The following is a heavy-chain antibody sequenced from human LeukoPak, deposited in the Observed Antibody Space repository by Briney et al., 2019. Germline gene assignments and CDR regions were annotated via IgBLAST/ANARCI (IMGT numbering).Heavy chain of an antibody. CDR3: ARVVVPALDAFDI. Sequence: ASVKVSCKASGYTFTGYYMHWVRQAPGQGLEWMGWINPNSGGTNYAQKFQGRVTMTRDTSTSTVYMELSSLRSEDTAVYYCARVVVPALDAFDIWGQGTMVTVSS. CDR1: GYTFTGYY. J-gene: IGHJ3*02. V-gene: IGHV1-2*02. CDR2: INPNSGGT. D-gene: IGHD2-2*01.